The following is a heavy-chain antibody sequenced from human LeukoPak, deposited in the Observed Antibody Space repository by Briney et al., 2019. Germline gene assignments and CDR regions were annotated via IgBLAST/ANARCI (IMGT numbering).Heavy chain of an antibody. Sequence: PGGSLRLSCAASGFTFSSYGMNWVRQAPGKGLEWVSAISGSGGSTYYADSVKGRFTISRDNSKNTLYLQMNSLRAEDTAVYYCAVRTDYGGNFDYWGQGTLVTVSS. V-gene: IGHV3-23*01. J-gene: IGHJ4*02. CDR3: AVRTDYGGNFDY. CDR1: GFTFSSYG. D-gene: IGHD4-23*01. CDR2: ISGSGGST.